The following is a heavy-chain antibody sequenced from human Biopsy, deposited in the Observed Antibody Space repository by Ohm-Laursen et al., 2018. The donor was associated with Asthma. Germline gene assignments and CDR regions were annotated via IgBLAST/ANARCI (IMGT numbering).Heavy chain of an antibody. CDR1: GFSFSNYA. D-gene: IGHD1-1*01. CDR3: VRDGTDDAFDI. V-gene: IGHV3-30*01. J-gene: IGHJ3*02. Sequence: SLRLSCTASGFSFSNYAIHWARQAPGKGLEWVGVISKDASTKDYADSVKGRFTMARDNSKNTLDLQMNSLREEDTAVYYCVRDGTDDAFDIWGQGTVVSVSS. CDR2: ISKDASTK.